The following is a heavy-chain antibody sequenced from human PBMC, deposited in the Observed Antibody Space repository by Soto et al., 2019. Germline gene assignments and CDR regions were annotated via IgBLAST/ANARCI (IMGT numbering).Heavy chain of an antibody. V-gene: IGHV3-23*01. J-gene: IGHJ4*02. D-gene: IGHD6-13*01. CDR3: AKDHGRAAAGISDY. Sequence: EVQLLESGGGLVQPGGSLRLSCAASGFTFSSYAKSWVRQAPGKGLEWVSAISGSGGSTYYADSVKGRFTIPRDNSKNTLYLQMNSLRAEDTAVYYCAKDHGRAAAGISDYWGQGTLVTVSS. CDR2: ISGSGGST. CDR1: GFTFSSYA.